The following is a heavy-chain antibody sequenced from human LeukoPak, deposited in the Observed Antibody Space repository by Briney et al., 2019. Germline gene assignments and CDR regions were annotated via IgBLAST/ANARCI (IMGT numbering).Heavy chain of an antibody. CDR3: ARGKYTSFDD. D-gene: IGHD6-6*01. V-gene: IGHV6-1*01. CDR1: GDSIFTNNVA. Sequence: SQTLSLTCAISGDSIFTNNVAWNWIRQSPSRGLEWLGRTYYRSKWSFDYAVSVKSRITINADTSKNQFSLQLSSVTPEDTAVYYCARGKYTSFDDWGQGSLVTVSS. CDR2: TYYRSKWSF. J-gene: IGHJ4*02.